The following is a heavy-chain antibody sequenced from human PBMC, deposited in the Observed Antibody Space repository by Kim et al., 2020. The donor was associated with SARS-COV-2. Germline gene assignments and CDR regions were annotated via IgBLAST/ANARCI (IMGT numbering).Heavy chain of an antibody. CDR3: ARLCENIVVVCPGTFDY. V-gene: IGHV4-39*01. CDR2: IYYSGST. D-gene: IGHD2-2*01. Sequence: SETLSLTCTVSGGSISSSSYYWGWIRQPPGKGLEWIGSIYYSGSTYYNPSLKSRVTISVDTSKNQFSLKLSSVTAADTAVYYCARLCENIVVVCPGTFDYWGQGTLVTVSS. J-gene: IGHJ4*02. CDR1: GGSISSSSYY.